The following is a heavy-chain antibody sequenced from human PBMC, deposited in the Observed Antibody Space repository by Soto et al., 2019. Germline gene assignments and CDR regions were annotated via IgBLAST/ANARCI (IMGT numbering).Heavy chain of an antibody. CDR3: ARDGCDYCGNFDY. D-gene: IGHD4-17*01. CDR2: IIPIFGTA. V-gene: IGHV1-69*01. J-gene: IGHJ4*02. CDR1: GGTFSSYV. Sequence: QVQLVQSGAEVKKPGSSVKVSCKASGGTFSSYVIGWVRQAPGQGLEWLGGIIPIFGTANYAQKFQGRVTITADESTSTAYMELSSLSSEDTAVYYCARDGCDYCGNFDYWGQGALVTVSS.